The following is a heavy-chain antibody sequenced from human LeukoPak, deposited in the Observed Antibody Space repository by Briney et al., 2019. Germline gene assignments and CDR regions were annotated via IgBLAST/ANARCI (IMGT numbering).Heavy chain of an antibody. V-gene: IGHV3-53*01. CDR3: TRGSEWTSGVSDY. J-gene: IGHJ4*02. Sequence: GGSLRLSCAASGFTVSSNYMSWVRQAPGKGLEWVSVIYSGGSTYYADSVKGRFTISRDNSKNTLYLQMNSLRAEDTAVYYCTRGSEWTSGVSDYWGQGTLVTVSS. D-gene: IGHD3-3*01. CDR1: GFTVSSNY. CDR2: IYSGGST.